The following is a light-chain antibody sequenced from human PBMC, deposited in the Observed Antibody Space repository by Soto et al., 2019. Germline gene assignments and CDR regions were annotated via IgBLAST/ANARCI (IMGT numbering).Light chain of an antibody. CDR2: GAS. Sequence: EIVLTQSPGTVSLSPGEGATLSSRASQSVGGTFLAWYQQKGGQAPRLLIHGASNRATGIPDRFSGSGSGTDFTLTISRLEPEDFAVYYCQQYGGSPRTFGQGTKVDIK. CDR1: QSVGGTF. V-gene: IGKV3-20*01. CDR3: QQYGGSPRT. J-gene: IGKJ1*01.